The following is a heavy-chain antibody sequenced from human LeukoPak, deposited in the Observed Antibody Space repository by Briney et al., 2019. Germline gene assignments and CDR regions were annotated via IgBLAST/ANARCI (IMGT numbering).Heavy chain of an antibody. CDR2: IRSKGYGGTA. Sequence: PGGSLRLSCTASGFTFDNYAMGWLRPAPGKGLGWISFIRSKGYGGTADYAASVKGRFTMSRDDSKGIAYLQMDSLKTEDSAVYYCARNWGSGSFDYWGQGTLVTVSP. J-gene: IGHJ4*02. D-gene: IGHD7-27*01. CDR3: ARNWGSGSFDY. V-gene: IGHV3-49*03. CDR1: GFTFDNYA.